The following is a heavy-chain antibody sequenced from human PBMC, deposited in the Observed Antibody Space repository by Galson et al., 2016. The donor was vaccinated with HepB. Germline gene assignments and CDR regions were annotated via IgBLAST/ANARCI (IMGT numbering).Heavy chain of an antibody. CDR3: ARSVEGHFDY. Sequence: SLRLSCAASGFTFSSYSMNCVRQAPGKGLEWVSYISVYRTIYYADSVKGRFTISRDNARNSLYLQMNTLRADDTAVYYCARSVEGHFDYWGQGILVTVSS. CDR1: GFTFSSYS. D-gene: IGHD1-1*01. J-gene: IGHJ4*02. CDR2: ISVYRTI. V-gene: IGHV3-48*04.